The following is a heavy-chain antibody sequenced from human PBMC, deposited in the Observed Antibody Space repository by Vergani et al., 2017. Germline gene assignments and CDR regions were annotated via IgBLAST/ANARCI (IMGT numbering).Heavy chain of an antibody. CDR2: ISGSGGST. CDR1: GFTFSSYA. CDR3: AKDSRQLGSVDY. Sequence: EVQLLESGGGLVQPGGSLRLSCAASGFTFSSYAMSWVRQAPGKGLEWVSDISGSGGSTYYADSVKGRFTISRDNSKNTLYLQMNSLRAEDTAGYYCAKDSRQLGSVDYWGQGTLVTVSS. J-gene: IGHJ4*02. D-gene: IGHD6-6*01. V-gene: IGHV3-23*01.